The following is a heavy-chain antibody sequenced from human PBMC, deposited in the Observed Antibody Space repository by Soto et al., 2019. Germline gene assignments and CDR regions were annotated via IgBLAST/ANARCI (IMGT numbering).Heavy chain of an antibody. Sequence: QVQLQESGPGLVKPSQTLSLTCTVSGGSISSGDYYWSWIRQPPGKGLEWIGYIYYSGSTYYNPSLKSRVTISVDTSKNQFSLKLSSVTAADTAVYYCARDRGATSGCYYYGMDVWGQGTTVTVSS. CDR2: IYYSGST. CDR3: ARDRGATSGCYYYGMDV. J-gene: IGHJ6*02. D-gene: IGHD1-26*01. CDR1: GGSISSGDYY. V-gene: IGHV4-30-4*01.